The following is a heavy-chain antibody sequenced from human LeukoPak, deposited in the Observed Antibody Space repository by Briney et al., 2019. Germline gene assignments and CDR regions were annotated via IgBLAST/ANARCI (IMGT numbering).Heavy chain of an antibody. CDR2: IYYSGST. CDR1: GGSISSGGYY. D-gene: IGHD3-22*01. Sequence: SQTLSLTCTVSGGSISSGGYYWSWIRQHPGKGLEWIGYIYYSGSTYYNPSLKSRVPISVDTSKNQFSLKLSSVTAADTAVYYCARYYYDSSGYYYIDYWGQGTLVTVSS. V-gene: IGHV4-31*03. CDR3: ARYYYDSSGYYYIDY. J-gene: IGHJ4*02.